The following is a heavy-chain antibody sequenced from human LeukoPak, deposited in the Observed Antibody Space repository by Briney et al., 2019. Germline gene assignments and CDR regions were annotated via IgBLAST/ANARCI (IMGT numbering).Heavy chain of an antibody. CDR3: ARDNDYHMDV. CDR1: GFMFSNYW. D-gene: IGHD1-1*01. V-gene: IGHV3-7*01. CDR2: IKQGGSGR. Sequence: PGGSLRLSCVTSGFMFSNYWMTWVRQAPGKGLEWVATIKQGGSGRNYVDSVKGRFIISRDSAKKSLYLQMNSLRAEDTAVYYCARDNDYHMDVWGKGDHGHRLF. J-gene: IGHJ6*03.